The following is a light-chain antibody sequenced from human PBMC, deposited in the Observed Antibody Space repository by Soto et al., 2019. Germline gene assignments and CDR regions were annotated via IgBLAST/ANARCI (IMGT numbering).Light chain of an antibody. Sequence: QSVLTQPPSASGSPGQSVTISCSGTSSDVGGYDSVSWYQHHPGKVPKLIIFDVDKWPSGVPDRFSGFKSGNTASLTVSGLRAEDEADYYCSSYAGSNTFVFXTGTKVTVL. CDR3: SSYAGSNTFV. CDR2: DVD. V-gene: IGLV2-8*01. J-gene: IGLJ1*01. CDR1: SSDVGGYDS.